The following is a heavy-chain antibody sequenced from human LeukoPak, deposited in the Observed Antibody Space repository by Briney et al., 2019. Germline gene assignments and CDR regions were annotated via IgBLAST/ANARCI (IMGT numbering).Heavy chain of an antibody. V-gene: IGHV3-9*01. Sequence: GRSLRLSCAASGFTFDNYAMHWVRQAPGKGLEWVSGISWNSRSIGYADSVRGRFAMSRDNAKNSLYLQMNSLRAEDTAVYYCTRDWGLRIPQSVWGQGTLVTVSS. CDR2: ISWNSRSI. D-gene: IGHD7-27*01. J-gene: IGHJ4*02. CDR3: TRDWGLRIPQSV. CDR1: GFTFDNYA.